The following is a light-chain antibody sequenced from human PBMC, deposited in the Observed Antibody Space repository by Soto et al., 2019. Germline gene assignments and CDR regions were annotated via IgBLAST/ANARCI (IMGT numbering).Light chain of an antibody. CDR1: SSDVGSYDY. Sequence: QSALIQPPSVSGSPGQSVTISCTGTSSDVGSYDYVSWYQQHPGTVPKPMIYNVNTQPSGVPDRFSGSKSGNTASMTISGLQTEDEADYYCISYTDRQSYLFGTGTKV. J-gene: IGLJ1*01. CDR2: NVN. V-gene: IGLV2-11*01. CDR3: ISYTDRQSYL.